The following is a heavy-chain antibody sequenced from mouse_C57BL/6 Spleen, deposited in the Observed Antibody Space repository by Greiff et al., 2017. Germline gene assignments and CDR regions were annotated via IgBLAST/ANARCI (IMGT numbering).Heavy chain of an antibody. Sequence: QVQLQQSGAELVRPGTSVKVSCKASGYAFTNYLIEWVKQRPGQGLEWIGVINPGRGGTNYNEKFKGKATLTADKSSSTAYMQLSSLTSEDSAVYFCTRSFYYCGSSLFAYWGQGTLVTVSA. J-gene: IGHJ3*01. CDR2: INPGRGGT. V-gene: IGHV1-54*01. D-gene: IGHD1-1*01. CDR1: GYAFTNYL. CDR3: TRSFYYCGSSLFAY.